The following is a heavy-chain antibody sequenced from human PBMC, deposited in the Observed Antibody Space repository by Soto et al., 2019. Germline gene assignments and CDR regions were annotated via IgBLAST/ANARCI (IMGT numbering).Heavy chain of an antibody. CDR2: VYYSGTT. V-gene: IGHV4-59*01. J-gene: IGHJ6*02. CDR1: NGSISDYY. D-gene: IGHD4-17*01. Sequence: SETLSLTCTVSNGSISDYYWTWIRQPPGKGLEWIGYVYYSGTTNYNPSLKRRITISVDTSKNQFSLKLTSVTAADTAVYYCARASMTTIAMDVWGQGTTVTVSS. CDR3: ARASMTTIAMDV.